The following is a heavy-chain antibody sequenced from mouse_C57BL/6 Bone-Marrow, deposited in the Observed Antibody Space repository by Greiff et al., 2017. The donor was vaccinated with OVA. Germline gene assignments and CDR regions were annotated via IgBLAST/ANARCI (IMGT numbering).Heavy chain of an antibody. D-gene: IGHD1-1*01. J-gene: IGHJ3*01. CDR2: IHPNSGST. CDR3: ARDYYGSSYEWFAY. Sequence: VQLQQSGPELVKPGASVKISCKASGYTFTSYWMHWVKQRPGQGLEWIGMIHPNSGSTNYNEKFKSKATLTVDKSSSTAYMQLSSLTAEDSAVYYCARDYYGSSYEWFAYWGQGTLVTVSA. CDR1: GYTFTSYW. V-gene: IGHV1-64*01.